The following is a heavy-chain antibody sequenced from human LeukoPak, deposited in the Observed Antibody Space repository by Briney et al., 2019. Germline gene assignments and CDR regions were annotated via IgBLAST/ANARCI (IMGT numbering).Heavy chain of an antibody. CDR2: ILYDGSKK. CDR1: GFTFSSCG. Sequence: GRSLRLSCAASGFTFSSCGMHWVRQTPGKGLQWVAAILYDGSKKYYADSVKGRFSVYRDNSNYTLYLQMNSLKTEDTAVYSCANFDGDSQAFHIWGQGTMVTVSS. J-gene: IGHJ3*02. CDR3: ANFDGDSQAFHI. V-gene: IGHV3-30*18. D-gene: IGHD3-9*01.